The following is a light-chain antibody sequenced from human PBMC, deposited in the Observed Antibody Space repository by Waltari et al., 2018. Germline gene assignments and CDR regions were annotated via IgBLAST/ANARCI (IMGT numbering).Light chain of an antibody. CDR2: GAS. CDR3: QQYNNWPRMYT. V-gene: IGKV3-15*01. Sequence: EIVMTQSPATLSVSPGERATLPCRASQSVSSNIAWYQQKPGQAPRLLIYGASTRATGIPARFSGSGSGTEFTLTISSLQSEDFAVYYCQQYNNWPRMYTFGQGTKLEIK. CDR1: QSVSSN. J-gene: IGKJ2*01.